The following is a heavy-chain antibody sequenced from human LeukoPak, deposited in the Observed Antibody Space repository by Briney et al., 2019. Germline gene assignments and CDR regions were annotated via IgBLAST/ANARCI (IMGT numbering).Heavy chain of an antibody. CDR2: IYHSGST. CDR1: GGSISSSNW. J-gene: IGHJ6*02. V-gene: IGHV4-4*02. D-gene: IGHD1/OR15-1a*01. Sequence: SGTLSLTCAVSGGSISSSNWWSWVRQPPGKGLEWIGEIYHSGSTNYNPSLKSRVTISVDKSKNQFSLKLSSVTAADTAVYYCARGTTNYYYYYGMDVWGQGTTVTVSS. CDR3: ARGTTNYYYYYGMDV.